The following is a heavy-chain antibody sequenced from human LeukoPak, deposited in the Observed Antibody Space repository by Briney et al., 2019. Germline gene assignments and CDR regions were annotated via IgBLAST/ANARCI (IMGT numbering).Heavy chain of an antibody. D-gene: IGHD2-15*01. J-gene: IGHJ4*02. V-gene: IGHV3-23*01. CDR3: ATSVEGGYCSGGSCSNVDYDY. CDR1: GFPFGGYA. Sequence: PGGSQRLSCTASGFPFGGYAMSWVRQAPGKGLEWVSSISGGSEDTYHADSVKGRFTISRDNSKSALYLQMNSLRAEDTAVYYCATSVEGGYCSGGSCSNVDYDYWGQGTLVTVSS. CDR2: ISGGSEDT.